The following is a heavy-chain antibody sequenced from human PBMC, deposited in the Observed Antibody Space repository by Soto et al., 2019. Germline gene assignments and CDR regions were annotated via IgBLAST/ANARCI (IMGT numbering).Heavy chain of an antibody. CDR2: ISSEGSKK. CDR3: AKGGSSSARYFDR. D-gene: IGHD6-6*01. V-gene: IGHV3-30*18. J-gene: IGHJ5*02. Sequence: QVQLVESGGGVVQPGGSLRLSCAASGFIFSGYGMHWVSQAPGKGLEWVAVISSEGSKKYYANSVEGRFTISRDNSKNTLFLQMNSLRAEDTAVYYCAKGGSSSARYFDRWGEGALVTVSS. CDR1: GFIFSGYG.